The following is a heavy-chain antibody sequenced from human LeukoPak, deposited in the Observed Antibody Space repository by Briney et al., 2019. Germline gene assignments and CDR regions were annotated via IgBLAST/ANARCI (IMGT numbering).Heavy chain of an antibody. J-gene: IGHJ6*02. CDR2: INHSGST. Sequence: SETLSLTCAVYGGSFSGYYWSWIRQPPGEGLEWIGEINHSGSTNYNPSLKSRVTISVDTSKNQFPLKLSSVTAADTAVYYCARAALVAAKSTYYYYGMDVWGQGTTVTVSS. CDR3: ARAALVAAKSTYYYYGMDV. CDR1: GGSFSGYY. V-gene: IGHV4-34*01. D-gene: IGHD2-15*01.